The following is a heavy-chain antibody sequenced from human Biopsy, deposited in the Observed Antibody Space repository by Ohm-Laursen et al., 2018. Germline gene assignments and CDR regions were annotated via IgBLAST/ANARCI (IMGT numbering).Heavy chain of an antibody. Sequence: GTLSLTCTVSDGSINSYYWNWIRQPPGKRLEWIGNIYYSGSTNFNPSLKSRVTISVDTSKNQFSLKLSSVTAADTAVYFCARGSSYSYDFDYWGQGTLVAVSS. CDR3: ARGSSYSYDFDY. CDR2: IYYSGST. J-gene: IGHJ4*02. CDR1: DGSINSYY. D-gene: IGHD5-18*01. V-gene: IGHV4-59*01.